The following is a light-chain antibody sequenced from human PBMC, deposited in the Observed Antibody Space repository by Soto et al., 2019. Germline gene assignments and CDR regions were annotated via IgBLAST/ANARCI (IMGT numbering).Light chain of an antibody. Sequence: EVVLTQSPATLSLSPGERATLSCRASQSVFNYLAWYQQKPGQAPRLLIDDASNRATGIPARFSGSGSGTDFTLTISSLEPEDSAVYYCQQRHMWPITFGQGTRLEIK. CDR1: QSVFNY. J-gene: IGKJ5*01. V-gene: IGKV3-11*01. CDR3: QQRHMWPIT. CDR2: DAS.